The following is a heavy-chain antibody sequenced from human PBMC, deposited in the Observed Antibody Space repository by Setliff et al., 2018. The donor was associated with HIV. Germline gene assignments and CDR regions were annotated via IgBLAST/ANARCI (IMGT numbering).Heavy chain of an antibody. CDR1: GFSINSGYY. Sequence: SEPLSLICAVSGFSINSGYYWGWIRQPPGKGMEWIGSIYCSGSTYYNPSLRSRVTISADTSKNQFSLGLGSVIAADTAVYYCARRYSYGFGYWGQGTLVTVS. D-gene: IGHD5-18*01. V-gene: IGHV4-38-2*01. CDR3: ARRYSYGFGY. CDR2: IYCSGST. J-gene: IGHJ4*02.